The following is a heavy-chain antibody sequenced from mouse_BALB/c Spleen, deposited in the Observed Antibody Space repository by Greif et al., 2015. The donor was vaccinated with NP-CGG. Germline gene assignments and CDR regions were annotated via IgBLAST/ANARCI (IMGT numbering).Heavy chain of an antibody. J-gene: IGHJ4*01. CDR3: TRYYGYYYAMDY. D-gene: IGHD1-2*01. CDR1: GYSFTSYW. Sequence: VQLQQSGTVLARPGASVKMSCKASGYSFTSYWMHWVKQRPGQGLEWIGAIYPGNSDTSYNQKFKGKAKLTAVTSASTAYMELSSLTNEDSAVYYCTRYYGYYYAMDYWGQGTSVTVSS. CDR2: IYPGNSDT. V-gene: IGHV1-5*01.